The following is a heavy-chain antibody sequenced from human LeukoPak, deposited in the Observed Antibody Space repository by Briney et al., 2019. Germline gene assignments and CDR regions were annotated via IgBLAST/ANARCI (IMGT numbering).Heavy chain of an antibody. CDR1: GDSISSYY. CDR2: IYYSGST. V-gene: IGHV4-59*08. J-gene: IGHJ4*02. D-gene: IGHD4-23*01. Sequence: SETLSLTCTVSGDSISSYYWSWIRQPPGKGLEWIGYIYYSGSTNYNPSLKSRVTISVDTSKNQFSLKLSSVTAADTAVYYCARGVDYGGNHFDYWGQGTLVTVSS. CDR3: ARGVDYGGNHFDY.